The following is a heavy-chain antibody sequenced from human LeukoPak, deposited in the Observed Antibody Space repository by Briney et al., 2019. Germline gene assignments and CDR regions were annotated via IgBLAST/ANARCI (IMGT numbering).Heavy chain of an antibody. CDR3: ARDMPGRDCTGGSCYGYGLDV. Sequence: GGSLRLSCAASAFTFRSYSMNWVRQAPGKGLEWVCSITSSSSFIYHAESMKGRFTISRDNAKNSLYLQMNSLRAEDTAVYYCARDMPGRDCTGGSCYGYGLDVWGQGTTVIVSS. V-gene: IGHV3-21*01. CDR1: AFTFRSYS. D-gene: IGHD2-15*01. CDR2: ITSSSSFI. J-gene: IGHJ6*02.